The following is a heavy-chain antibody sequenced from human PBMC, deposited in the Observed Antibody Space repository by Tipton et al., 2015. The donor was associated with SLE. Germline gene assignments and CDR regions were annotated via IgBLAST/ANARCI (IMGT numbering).Heavy chain of an antibody. V-gene: IGHV4-59*08. CDR1: GGSISRHY. CDR2: IYYSGST. D-gene: IGHD1-7*01. J-gene: IGHJ3*02. Sequence: TLSLTCSVSGGSISRHYWSWIRQPPGKGLEWIDYIYYSGSTNYNPSLKSRVTISVDTSKNQFSLKLSSVTAADTAVYYCARRPDLWYNWNLRGAFDIWGQGTMVTVSS. CDR3: ARRPDLWYNWNLRGAFDI.